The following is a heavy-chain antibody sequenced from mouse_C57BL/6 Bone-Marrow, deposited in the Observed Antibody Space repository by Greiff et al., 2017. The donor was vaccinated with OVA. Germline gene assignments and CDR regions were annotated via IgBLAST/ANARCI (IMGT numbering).Heavy chain of an antibody. CDR1: GYTFTSYW. Sequence: VQLQQPGAELVKPGASVKLSCKASGYTFTSYWMHWVKQRPGQGLEWIGMIHPNSGSTNYNEKFKSKATLTVDKSSSTAYMQLSSLTSEDSAVYYCARTMDYDGYYEDAMDYWGQGTAVTVSS. D-gene: IGHD2-3*01. V-gene: IGHV1-64*01. J-gene: IGHJ4*01. CDR3: ARTMDYDGYYEDAMDY. CDR2: IHPNSGST.